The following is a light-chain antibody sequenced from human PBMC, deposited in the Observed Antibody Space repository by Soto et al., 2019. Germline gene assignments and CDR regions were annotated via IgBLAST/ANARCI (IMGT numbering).Light chain of an antibody. J-gene: IGKJ1*01. CDR1: QSVSGW. CDR2: DAS. CDR3: QQYETFSGT. V-gene: IGKV1-5*01. Sequence: DIQMTQSASTLSSSVGDAFTVSCRASQSVSGWLAWYQQKPGEAPKLLIYDASALPRGVPSRFSGSGSGTKFTLTIASLQPDDFATYYCQQYETFSGTFGPGTKVDI.